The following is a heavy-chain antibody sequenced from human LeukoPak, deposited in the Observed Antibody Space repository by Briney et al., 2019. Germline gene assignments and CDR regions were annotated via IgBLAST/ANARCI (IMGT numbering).Heavy chain of an antibody. CDR1: GFTFNSAW. V-gene: IGHV3-15*01. J-gene: IGHJ4*02. CDR2: TKGKIDGGTT. Sequence: PGGSLRLSCGASGFTFNSAWMNWVRQAPGKGLEWVARTKGKIDGGTTDYAVPVKGRFTVSRDDSKNTLYLQMNSLRTEDTALYYCSTAGYCTNGVCYALDYWGQGTLVTVSS. CDR3: STAGYCTNGVCYALDY. D-gene: IGHD2-8*01.